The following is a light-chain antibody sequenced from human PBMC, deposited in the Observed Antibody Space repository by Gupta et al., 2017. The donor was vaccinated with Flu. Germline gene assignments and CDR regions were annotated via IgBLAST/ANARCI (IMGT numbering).Light chain of an antibody. CDR3: QQDSSAPKT. J-gene: IGKJ1*01. Sequence: ATTNCKSLHSSIVSCKNNTYLSWYLQRPGLSPKLLIYWVSTREPGVPDRFSGRGSGTDFTLAISRLQAEDMAVYYCQQDSSAPKTFGQGTKLEIK. V-gene: IGKV4-1*01. CDR1: HSSIVSCKNNTY. CDR2: WVS.